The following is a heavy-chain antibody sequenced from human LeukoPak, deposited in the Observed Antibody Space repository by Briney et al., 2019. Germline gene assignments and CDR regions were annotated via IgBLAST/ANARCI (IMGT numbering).Heavy chain of an antibody. CDR2: ISAYNGNT. D-gene: IGHD3-3*01. J-gene: IGHJ6*02. V-gene: IGHV1-18*01. CDR1: GYTFTSYG. CDR3: ARIVWSGYLHYGMDV. Sequence: ASVKVSCKASGYTFTSYGISWVRQAPGQGLEWMGWISAYNGNTNCAQKLQGRVTMTTDTSTSTAYMELRSLRSDDTAVYYCARIVWSGYLHYGMDVWGQGTTVTVSS.